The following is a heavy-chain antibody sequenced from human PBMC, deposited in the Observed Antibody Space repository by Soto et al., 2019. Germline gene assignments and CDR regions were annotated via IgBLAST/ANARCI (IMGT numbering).Heavy chain of an antibody. CDR2: IIPIFGTA. J-gene: IGHJ6*02. CDR1: GGTFSSYA. V-gene: IGHV1-69*13. Sequence: SVKVSCKASGGTFSSYAISWVRQAPGQGLEWMGGIIPIFGTANYAQKFQGRVTITADESTSTAYMELSSLRSEDTAVYYCARDRSVVVVAAPTYYYYGMDVWGQGXTVTVYS. CDR3: ARDRSVVVVAAPTYYYYGMDV. D-gene: IGHD2-15*01.